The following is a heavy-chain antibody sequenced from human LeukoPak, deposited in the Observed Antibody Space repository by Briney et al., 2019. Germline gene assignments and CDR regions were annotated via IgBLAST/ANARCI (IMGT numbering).Heavy chain of an antibody. D-gene: IGHD3-3*01. CDR1: GFIFNSYE. J-gene: IGHJ5*02. CDR2: ISSSGSPI. V-gene: IGHV3-48*03. CDR3: AREYNFWSGSHSYNWFDP. Sequence: GGSLRLSCAASGFIFNSYEMNWVRQAPGKGLKWVSYISSSGSPIYYADSVKGRFTISRDNAKNSLYLQMNSLRADDTAVYYCAREYNFWSGSHSYNWFDPWGQGTLVTVSS.